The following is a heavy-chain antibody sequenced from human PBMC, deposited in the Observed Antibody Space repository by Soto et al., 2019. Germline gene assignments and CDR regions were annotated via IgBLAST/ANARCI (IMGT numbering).Heavy chain of an antibody. V-gene: IGHV4-4*02. D-gene: IGHD3-3*01. J-gene: IGHJ4*02. CDR1: GGSISSSNW. CDR3: ARGLRDGFSYFDY. Sequence: SETLSLTCAVSGGSISSSNWWSWVRQPPGKGLEWIGEIYHSGSTNYSPSLKSRVTISVDKSKNQFSLKLSSVTAADTAVYYCARGLRDGFSYFDYWGQGTLVTVSS. CDR2: IYHSGST.